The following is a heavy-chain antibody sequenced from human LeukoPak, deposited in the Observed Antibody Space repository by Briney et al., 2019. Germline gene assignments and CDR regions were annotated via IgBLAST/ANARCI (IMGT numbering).Heavy chain of an antibody. CDR2: IIPIFGTA. Sequence: GASVKVSYKASGGTFSSYAFSWVRQAPGQGLEWMGGIIPIFGTANYAQKFQGRVTITADESTSTAYMELSSLRSEDTAVYYCARSKDLRLDDIYYWGQGTLVTVSS. CDR3: ARSKDLRLDDIYY. J-gene: IGHJ4*02. CDR1: GGTFSSYA. D-gene: IGHD3-9*01. V-gene: IGHV1-69*13.